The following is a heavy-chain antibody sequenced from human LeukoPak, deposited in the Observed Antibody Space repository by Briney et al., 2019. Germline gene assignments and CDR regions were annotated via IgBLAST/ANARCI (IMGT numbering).Heavy chain of an antibody. CDR2: ISYDGSNK. CDR1: GFTFSSYA. CDR3: ARGGYYYDSSGYYYVY. J-gene: IGHJ4*02. Sequence: PGGSLRLSCAASGFTFSSYAMHWVRQAPGKGLEWVAVISYDGSNKYYADSVKGRFTISRDNSKNTLYLQMNSLRAEDTAVYYCARGGYYYDSSGYYYVYWGQGPLVTVSS. D-gene: IGHD3-22*01. V-gene: IGHV3-30-3*01.